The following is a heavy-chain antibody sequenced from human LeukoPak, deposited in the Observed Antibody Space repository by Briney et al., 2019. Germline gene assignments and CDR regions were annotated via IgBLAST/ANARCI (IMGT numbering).Heavy chain of an antibody. CDR1: GFTFDYFG. J-gene: IGHJ4*02. V-gene: IGHV3-20*04. CDR2: INWNGGST. D-gene: IGHD3-22*01. CDR3: ARDPDSGYYRLSDY. Sequence: GGSLRLSCSASGFTFDYFGMIWVPQVPGKGLEWVIDINWNGGSTGYADSVKGRFTISTDNSKNSMDLQMNSLRAEDTALYYCARDPDSGYYRLSDYWGPGTLVTVSS.